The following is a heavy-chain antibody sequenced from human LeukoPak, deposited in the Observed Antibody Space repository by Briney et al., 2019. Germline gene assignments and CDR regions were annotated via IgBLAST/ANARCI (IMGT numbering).Heavy chain of an antibody. D-gene: IGHD3-10*01. V-gene: IGHV4-30-4*01. J-gene: IGHJ5*02. CDR2: ICCSGST. CDR3: ARSHMVRGVIFHEIARFDP. Sequence: SETLSLTCTVSGGSISSGDYYWSWIRQPPGKGLEWFGYICCSGSTYYNPSLKSRVTISVDTSKNQFSLKLSSVTAADTAVYYCARSHMVRGVIFHEIARFDPWGQGTLVTVSS. CDR1: GGSISSGDYY.